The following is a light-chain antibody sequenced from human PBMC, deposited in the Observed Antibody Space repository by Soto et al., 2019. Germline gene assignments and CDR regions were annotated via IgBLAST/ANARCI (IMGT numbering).Light chain of an antibody. CDR1: SSDVGAYNY. V-gene: IGLV2-8*01. J-gene: IGLJ2*01. CDR3: SSNAGSNNVV. Sequence: QSVLTQPPSASGSPGQSVTISCTGTSSDVGAYNYVSWYQQHPGKAPKLMIYEVSKRPSGVPDRFSGSKSGNTASLTVSGLQAEDEADYYFSSNAGSNNVVFGGGTKLTVL. CDR2: EVS.